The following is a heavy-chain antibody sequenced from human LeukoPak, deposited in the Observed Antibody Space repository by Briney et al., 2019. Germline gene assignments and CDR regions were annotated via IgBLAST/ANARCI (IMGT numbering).Heavy chain of an antibody. V-gene: IGHV3-23*01. CDR2: ISGGGGST. D-gene: IGHD2-8*01. Sequence: GGSLRLSCAASGFTFSSYSMSWVRQTPGKGLEWVSAISGGGGSTYYADSVKGRFTISRDNSKNTLYLQMNSLRAEDTAVYYCAKDKRGGPYGVDYWGQGTLVTVSS. J-gene: IGHJ4*02. CDR1: GFTFSSYS. CDR3: AKDKRGGPYGVDY.